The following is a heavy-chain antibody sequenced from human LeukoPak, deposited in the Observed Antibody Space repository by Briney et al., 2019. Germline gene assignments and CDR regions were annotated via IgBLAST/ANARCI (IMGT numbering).Heavy chain of an antibody. Sequence: GGSLRLSCAASGFTFSSYGMHWVRQAPGKGLEWVAVISYDGSNKYYADSVKGRFTISRDNAKNSLYLQMNSLRAEDTAVYYCARVPAGYSSGWYNWFDPWGQGTLVTVSS. CDR1: GFTFSSYG. D-gene: IGHD6-19*01. V-gene: IGHV3-30*03. CDR3: ARVPAGYSSGWYNWFDP. CDR2: ISYDGSNK. J-gene: IGHJ5*02.